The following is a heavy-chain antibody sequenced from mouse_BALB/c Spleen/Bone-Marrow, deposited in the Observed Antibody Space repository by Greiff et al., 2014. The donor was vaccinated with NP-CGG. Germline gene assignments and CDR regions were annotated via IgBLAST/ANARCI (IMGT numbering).Heavy chain of an antibody. CDR1: GYTFSSYW. J-gene: IGHJ3*01. CDR2: ILPGSGST. D-gene: IGHD2-1*01. V-gene: IGHV1-9*01. Sequence: VQLQESGAELMKPGASVKISCKATGYTFSSYWIEWVKQRPGHGLEWIGEILPGSGSTNYNEKFKGKATFTADTSSNTAYMQLSSLTSEDSAVYSCARNGNYPAWFAYWGQGTLVTVSA. CDR3: ARNGNYPAWFAY.